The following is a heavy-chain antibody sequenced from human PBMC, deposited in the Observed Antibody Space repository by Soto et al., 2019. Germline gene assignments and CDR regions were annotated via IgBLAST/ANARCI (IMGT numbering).Heavy chain of an antibody. V-gene: IGHV1-18*01. CDR3: ARDLEVYSSGWYYAFDF. CDR2: ISAYNGNT. D-gene: IGHD6-19*01. Sequence: ASVKVSCKASGYTFTSYGISWVRQAPGQGLEWMGWISAYNGNTNYAQKLQGRVTMTTDTSTSTAYMELRSLRSDDTAVYYCARDLEVYSSGWYYAFDFWGPGTMVTGSS. CDR1: GYTFTSYG. J-gene: IGHJ4*03.